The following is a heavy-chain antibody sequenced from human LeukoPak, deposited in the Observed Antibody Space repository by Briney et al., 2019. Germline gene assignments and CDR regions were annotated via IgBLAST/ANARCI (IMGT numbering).Heavy chain of an antibody. CDR3: ARHPTGYPNWFDS. D-gene: IGHD3-9*01. CDR1: GGSITTYPYN. CDR2: ISYSGTT. J-gene: IGHJ5*01. Sequence: PSETLSLTCAVSGGSITTYPYNWGWIRQTPGKGLEWIGTISYSGTTYYKPSLKSRVTMSIDTSKDQFSLNLSSATAADTAVYYCARHPTGYPNWFDSWGQGILVIVSS. V-gene: IGHV4-39*01.